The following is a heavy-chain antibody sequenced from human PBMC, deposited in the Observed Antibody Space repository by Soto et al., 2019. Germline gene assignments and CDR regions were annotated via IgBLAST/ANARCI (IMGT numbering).Heavy chain of an antibody. J-gene: IGHJ4*01. CDR3: ARDVLYVDNGLAL. V-gene: IGHV3-33*01. D-gene: IGHD3-10*02. Sequence: QVQLVESGGGVVRPGRSLRLSCAATGFSFSTHGMHWVRQAPGKGLEWVAVIVNDGSEQQYADSVKGRFTISRANARNILYIQKKSLRAEDTALYYCARDVLYVDNGLALWGHGTVVTVSS. CDR2: IVNDGSEQ. CDR1: GFSFSTHG.